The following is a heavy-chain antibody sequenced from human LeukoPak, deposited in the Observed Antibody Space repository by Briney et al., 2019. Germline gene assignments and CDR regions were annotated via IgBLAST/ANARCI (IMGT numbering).Heavy chain of an antibody. J-gene: IGHJ4*02. CDR3: VKSGGYGLIDY. CDR1: GGSISSYY. D-gene: IGHD1-26*01. V-gene: IGHV4-59*04. CDR2: IYYSGST. Sequence: PSETLSLTCTVSGGSISSYYWSWIRQPPGKGLEWIGNIYYSGSTYYNASLQSRVTISIDTSKNQFSLRLNSVTAADTAMYFCVKSGGYGLIDYWGQGTPVTVSS.